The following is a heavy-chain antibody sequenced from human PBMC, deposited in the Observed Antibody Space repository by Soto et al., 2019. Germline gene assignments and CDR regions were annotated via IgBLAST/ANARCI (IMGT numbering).Heavy chain of an antibody. CDR3: ARAKLRETSFDY. J-gene: IGHJ4*02. Sequence: SVKVSCKASGGTFSSYAISWVRQAPGQGLEWMGGIIPIFGTANYAQKFQGRVTITADESTSTAYMELSSLRSEDTAVYYCARAKLRETSFDYWGQGTLVIVSS. CDR1: GGTFSSYA. D-gene: IGHD6-6*01. V-gene: IGHV1-69*13. CDR2: IIPIFGTA.